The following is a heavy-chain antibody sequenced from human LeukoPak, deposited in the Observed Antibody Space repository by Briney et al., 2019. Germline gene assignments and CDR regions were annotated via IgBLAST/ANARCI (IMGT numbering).Heavy chain of an antibody. CDR3: ARGRGYSFGVFFDY. CDR2: IKQDGSDK. V-gene: IGHV3-7*01. Sequence: PGGSLRLSCVASGFTFSSSWMTWVRQAPGKGLEWVANIKQDGSDKSYVDSVKGRFTISRDNAKNSLYLQMNSLRAEDTAVYYCARGRGYSFGVFFDYWGQGTLVTVSS. CDR1: GFTFSSSW. D-gene: IGHD5-18*01. J-gene: IGHJ4*02.